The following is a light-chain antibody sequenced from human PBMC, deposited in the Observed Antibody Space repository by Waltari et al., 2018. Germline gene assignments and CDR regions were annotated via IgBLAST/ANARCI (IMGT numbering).Light chain of an antibody. V-gene: IGKV3-11*01. CDR1: QGIMRY. CDR3: QQRSNWPPIT. J-gene: IGKJ5*01. CDR2: DAS. Sequence: EIVLTQSPATLSLSPGERATLSCRASQGIMRYLAWYQQKPGQSPRLLIYDASKSATGIPARFSGSGSGTDFALTISSLETEDFGLYYCQQRSNWPPITFGQGTRLEIK.